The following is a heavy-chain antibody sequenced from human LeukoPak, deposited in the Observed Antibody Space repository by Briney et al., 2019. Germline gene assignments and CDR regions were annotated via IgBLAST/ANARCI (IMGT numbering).Heavy chain of an antibody. Sequence: GGSLRLSCAASGVTFSSYAMSWVRQGPAKGLGWVSAISGSGGSTYYADSVKGRFTISRDNSKNTLYLQMNSLRAEDTAVYYCAKDVRFLEWLDPFDYWGQGTLVTVSS. CDR2: ISGSGGST. V-gene: IGHV3-23*01. CDR3: AKDVRFLEWLDPFDY. CDR1: GVTFSSYA. J-gene: IGHJ4*02. D-gene: IGHD3-3*01.